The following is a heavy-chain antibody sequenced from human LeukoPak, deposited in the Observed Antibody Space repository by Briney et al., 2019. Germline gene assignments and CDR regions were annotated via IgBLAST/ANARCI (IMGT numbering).Heavy chain of an antibody. CDR2: IYSGGST. CDR3: AKAVGSLDPFDI. V-gene: IGHV3-53*01. CDR1: GFTFSDYY. D-gene: IGHD4-23*01. Sequence: GSLRLSCAASGFTFSDYYMSWIRQAPGKGLEWVSVIYSGGSTYYADSVRGRFTISRDSSEDTLYLQMNSLRAEDTAVYYCAKAVGSLDPFDIWGQGTMVTVSS. J-gene: IGHJ3*02.